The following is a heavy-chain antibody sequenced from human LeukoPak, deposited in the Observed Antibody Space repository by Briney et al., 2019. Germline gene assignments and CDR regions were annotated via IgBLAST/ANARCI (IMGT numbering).Heavy chain of an antibody. V-gene: IGHV3-53*01. CDR1: GFTVSSNY. Sequence: PGGSLRLSCAASGFTVSSNYMSWVRQAPGKGLEWVSVIYSGGSTYYADSVKGRFTISRDNSKNTLYLQMNSLRAEDTAVYYCARSATEKIPNQVTVTTFGYWGQGTLVTVSS. J-gene: IGHJ4*02. CDR3: ARSATEKIPNQVTVTTFGY. D-gene: IGHD4-17*01. CDR2: IYSGGST.